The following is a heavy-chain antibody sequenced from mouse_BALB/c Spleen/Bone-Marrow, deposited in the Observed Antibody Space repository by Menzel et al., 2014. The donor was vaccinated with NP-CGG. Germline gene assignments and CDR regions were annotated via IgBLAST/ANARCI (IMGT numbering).Heavy chain of an antibody. CDR3: ARGGSSYGWYFDV. Sequence: VQLKESGAELVKPGASVKLSCTASGFNIKDTYMHWVKQRPEQGLEWIGRIDPANGNTKYDPKFQGKATITADTSSNTAYLQLSSLTSEDTAVYYCARGGSSYGWYFDVWGAETTVTVSS. J-gene: IGHJ1*01. D-gene: IGHD1-1*01. CDR2: IDPANGNT. V-gene: IGHV14-3*02. CDR1: GFNIKDTY.